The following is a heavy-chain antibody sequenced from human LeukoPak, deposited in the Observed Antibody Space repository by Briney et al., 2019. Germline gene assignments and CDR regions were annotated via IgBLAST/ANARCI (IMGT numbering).Heavy chain of an antibody. V-gene: IGHV1-2*02. CDR3: ARLLEHYYFDASGYHDDDY. Sequence: GASVKVSCKASGYTFTGFYMHWVRQAPGQGLEWMGWIDPNIGTTKYSQKFQGRVTMTRDTSISEVYMELSRLRSDDTAVYYCARLLEHYYFDASGYHDDDYWGQGTPIIVSS. CDR2: IDPNIGTT. D-gene: IGHD3-22*01. J-gene: IGHJ4*02. CDR1: GYTFTGFY.